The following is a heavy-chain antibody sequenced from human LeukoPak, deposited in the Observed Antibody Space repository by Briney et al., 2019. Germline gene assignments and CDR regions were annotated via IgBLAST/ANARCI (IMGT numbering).Heavy chain of an antibody. CDR3: ARDSGWFRFDY. V-gene: IGHV3-7*03. J-gene: IGHJ4*02. Sequence: TGGSLRLSCAASGFTFSTYWMTWVSQAPGKGLEWVANIKEDGSDKYYVDSVKGRFTISRDNAKNSLYLQMNSLRAEDTAVYFCARDSGWFRFDYWGQGTLVTVSS. CDR1: GFTFSTYW. D-gene: IGHD6-13*01. CDR2: IKEDGSDK.